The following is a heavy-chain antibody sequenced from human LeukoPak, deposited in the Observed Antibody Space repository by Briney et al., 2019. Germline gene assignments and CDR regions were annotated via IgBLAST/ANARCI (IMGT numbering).Heavy chain of an antibody. CDR2: INHSGST. J-gene: IGHJ4*02. D-gene: IGHD6-13*01. CDR1: GGSFSGYY. CDR3: ARERAAQLTRRWVNY. Sequence: SETLSLTCAVYGGSFSGYYWSWIRQPPGKGLEWIGEINHSGSTNYNPSLKSRVTISVDTSKNQFSLKLSSVTAADTAVYYCARERAAQLTRRWVNYWGQGTLVTVSS. V-gene: IGHV4-34*01.